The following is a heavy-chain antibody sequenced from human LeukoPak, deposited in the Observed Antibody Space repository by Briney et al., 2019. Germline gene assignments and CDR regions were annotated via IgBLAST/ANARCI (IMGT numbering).Heavy chain of an antibody. V-gene: IGHV4-59*01. CDR2: IYSSGSA. D-gene: IGHD2-15*01. Sequence: SETLSLTCTVSGGSISSYYWSWIRQPPGKGLEWIGYIYSSGSASYNPSLKSRVTMSVDTSKNQFSLKLTSVTAADTAVYYCARGIAPGRGSPDYWGQGTLVIVSS. CDR3: ARGIAPGRGSPDY. J-gene: IGHJ4*02. CDR1: GGSISSYY.